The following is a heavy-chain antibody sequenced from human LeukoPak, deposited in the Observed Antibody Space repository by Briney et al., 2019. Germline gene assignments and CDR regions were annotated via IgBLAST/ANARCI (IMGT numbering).Heavy chain of an antibody. CDR2: ISSSGSTI. CDR1: GFTVSSNY. D-gene: IGHD3-16*01. Sequence: KDGGSLRLSCAASGFTVSSNYMSWVRQAPGKGLEWVSYISSSGSTIYYADSVKGRFTISRDNAKNSLYLQMNSLRAEDTAVYYCAREFTLNWFDPWGRGTLVTVSS. J-gene: IGHJ5*02. CDR3: AREFTLNWFDP. V-gene: IGHV3-11*04.